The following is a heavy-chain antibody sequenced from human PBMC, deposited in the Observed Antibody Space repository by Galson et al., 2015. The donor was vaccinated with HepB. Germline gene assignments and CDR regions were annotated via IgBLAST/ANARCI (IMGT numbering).Heavy chain of an antibody. Sequence: SVKVSCKVSGYTLTELSMHWVRQAPGKGLEWMGGFDPEDGETIYAQKFQGRVTMTEDTSTDTAYMELSSLRSEDTAVYYCATVSPLYSSSWYEKSRVGAQNAFDIWGQGTMVTVSS. V-gene: IGHV1-24*01. CDR2: FDPEDGET. J-gene: IGHJ3*02. CDR1: GYTLTELS. CDR3: ATVSPLYSSSWYEKSRVGAQNAFDI. D-gene: IGHD6-13*01.